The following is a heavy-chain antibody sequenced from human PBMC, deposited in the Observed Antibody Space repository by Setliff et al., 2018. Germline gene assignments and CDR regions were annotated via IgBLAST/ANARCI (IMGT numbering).Heavy chain of an antibody. CDR3: ARTGTYRYFDS. CDR2: IHSSGSA. Sequence: SETLSLTCTVSGASISSGSYYWSWIRQPAGKGLEWIGHIHSSGSANYNSSLESRLTMSLDPSKKQFSLKLRSVTAADTAVYYCARTGTYRYFDSWGQGTLVTVSS. CDR1: GASISSGSYY. J-gene: IGHJ4*02. D-gene: IGHD1-1*01. V-gene: IGHV4-61*09.